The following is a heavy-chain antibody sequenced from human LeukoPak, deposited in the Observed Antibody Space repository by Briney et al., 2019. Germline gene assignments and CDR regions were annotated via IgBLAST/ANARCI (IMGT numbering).Heavy chain of an antibody. CDR2: IYYTGST. D-gene: IGHD5-18*01. J-gene: IGHJ4*02. CDR1: GGSMTNYF. CDR3: ARRGYGNGSFDS. V-gene: IGHV4-59*08. Sequence: PSETLSRTCTVSGGSMTNYFWTWIRQSPGKGLESIGYIYYTGSTTYNPSLRSRVTISVDTSKNQFSLRLKSVTAADTAVYYCARRGYGNGSFDSWGQGTLVTVSS.